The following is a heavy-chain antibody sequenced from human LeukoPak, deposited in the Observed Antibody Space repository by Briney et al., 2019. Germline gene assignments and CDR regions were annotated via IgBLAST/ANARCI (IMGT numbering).Heavy chain of an antibody. CDR1: GYTFTSYD. CDR2: MNPNSGNT. Sequence: ASVKVSCKASGYTFTSYDINWVRQATGQGLEWMGWMNPNSGNTGYAQKFQGRVTITRNTSISTAYMELSSLRSDDTAVYYCARDFRGSYYNYWGQGTLVTVSS. J-gene: IGHJ4*02. D-gene: IGHD1-26*01. CDR3: ARDFRGSYYNY. V-gene: IGHV1-8*03.